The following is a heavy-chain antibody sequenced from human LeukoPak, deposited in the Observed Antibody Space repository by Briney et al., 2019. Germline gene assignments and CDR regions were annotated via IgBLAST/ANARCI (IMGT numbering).Heavy chain of an antibody. CDR1: GYTFTSYG. Sequence: GASVKVSCKASGYTFTSYGINWVRQATGQGLEWMGWMNPNSGNTGYAQKFQGRVTMTRNTSISTAYMELSSLRSEDTAVYYCARGEGYGSGSYRLYYFDYWGQGTLVTVSS. D-gene: IGHD3-16*02. CDR2: MNPNSGNT. V-gene: IGHV1-8*01. J-gene: IGHJ4*02. CDR3: ARGEGYGSGSYRLYYFDY.